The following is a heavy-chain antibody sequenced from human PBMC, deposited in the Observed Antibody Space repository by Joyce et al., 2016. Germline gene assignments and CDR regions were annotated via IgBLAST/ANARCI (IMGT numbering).Heavy chain of an antibody. CDR2: INTNTGTP. CDR1: GYTFTNYA. J-gene: IGHJ3*01. Sequence: QVQLVRSGSELKKPGASVKVSCKASGYTFTNYAIDWVRQAPGQGLEWMGWINTNTGTPTYAQDFTGRFVFSLDTSVSTTYLQISSLKAEDTAVYFCARDEVLATHAFDVWGQGTMVTVSS. CDR3: ARDEVLATHAFDV. D-gene: IGHD4/OR15-4a*01. V-gene: IGHV7-4-1*02.